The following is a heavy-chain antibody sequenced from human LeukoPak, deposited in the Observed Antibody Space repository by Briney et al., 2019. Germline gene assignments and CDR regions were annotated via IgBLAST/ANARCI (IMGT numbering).Heavy chain of an antibody. CDR3: ATVRDGLNYGPFDY. CDR2: IYANGNT. Sequence: SETLSLTCTVSGGSINTYSWHWIRQPVGKGLEWIGRIYANGNTNYNPSLKSRVTISVDTSKNQFSLTLSSVTAADTAVYYCATVRDGLNYGPFDYWGQGTLVTVSS. D-gene: IGHD5-24*01. V-gene: IGHV4-4*07. CDR1: GGSINTYS. J-gene: IGHJ4*02.